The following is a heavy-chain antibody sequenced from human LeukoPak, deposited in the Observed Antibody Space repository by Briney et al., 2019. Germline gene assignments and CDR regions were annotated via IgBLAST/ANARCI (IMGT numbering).Heavy chain of an antibody. D-gene: IGHD5-24*01. Sequence: GGSLRLSCTASGFDFSSFWMSWVRRAPGKGLEWVANIKQDGSEIYYVDSVKGRFTISRDNAKNSLYLQMNSLRAEDTAVYYCTGKRFDPWGQGTLVIVSS. V-gene: IGHV3-7*01. CDR3: TGKRFDP. J-gene: IGHJ5*02. CDR2: IKQDGSEI. CDR1: GFDFSSFW.